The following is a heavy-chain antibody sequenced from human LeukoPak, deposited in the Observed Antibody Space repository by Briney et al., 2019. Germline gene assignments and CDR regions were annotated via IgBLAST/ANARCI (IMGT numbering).Heavy chain of an antibody. CDR1: GGTFSSYA. D-gene: IGHD1-20*01. CDR3: ASSRSAGITGTVYYYYGMDV. J-gene: IGHJ6*02. CDR2: IIPIFGTA. V-gene: IGHV1-69*13. Sequence: GASVKVSCKASGGTFSSYAISWVRQAPGQGLEWMGGIIPIFGTANYAQKFQGRVTITADESTSTAYMELGSLRSEDTAVYYCASSRSAGITGTVYYYYGMDVWGQGTTVTVSS.